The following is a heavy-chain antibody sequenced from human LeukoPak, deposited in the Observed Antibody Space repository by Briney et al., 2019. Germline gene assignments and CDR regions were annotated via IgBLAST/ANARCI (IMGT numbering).Heavy chain of an antibody. J-gene: IGHJ4*02. CDR1: GFTFSTYA. Sequence: GGSLRLSCGASGFTFSTYAMNWVRQAPGKGLEWVSVISVSGLSTYYGDSVKGRFTISRDNSKNSLFLQMHSLRAEDSAFYYCARDMTAHSSAVSGVPGDYWGQGTLVTVSS. CDR2: ISVSGLST. CDR3: ARDMTAHSSAVSGVPGDY. D-gene: IGHD2-21*02. V-gene: IGHV3-23*01.